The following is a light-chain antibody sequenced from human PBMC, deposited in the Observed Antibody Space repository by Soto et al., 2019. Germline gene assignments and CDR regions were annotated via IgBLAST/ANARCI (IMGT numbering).Light chain of an antibody. J-gene: IGKJ1*01. CDR3: QQYNDNWPT. CDR1: QSVRTN. Sequence: EIVMTQYPDTLSVSPGETVTLSCRASQSVRTNLAWYQHKPGQSPRLLIYGASNRATGFPARFSGSGSGTEFTLTISSMQSEDFVVYYCQQYNDNWPTFGQGTKVEIK. CDR2: GAS. V-gene: IGKV3-15*01.